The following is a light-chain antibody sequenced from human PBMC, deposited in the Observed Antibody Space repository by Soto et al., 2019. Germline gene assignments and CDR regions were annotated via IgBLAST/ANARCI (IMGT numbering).Light chain of an antibody. CDR1: SSNIGSNT. Sequence: QSVLTQPPSASGTPGQRVTISCSGSSSNIGSNTVNWYQQLPGTAPKLLIYSNNQRPSGVPDRSSGSKSGTSASLAISGLQSEDEADYYCAAWDDSLNGPNYVFGTGTKVTVL. CDR2: SNN. CDR3: AAWDDSLNGPNYV. J-gene: IGLJ1*01. V-gene: IGLV1-44*01.